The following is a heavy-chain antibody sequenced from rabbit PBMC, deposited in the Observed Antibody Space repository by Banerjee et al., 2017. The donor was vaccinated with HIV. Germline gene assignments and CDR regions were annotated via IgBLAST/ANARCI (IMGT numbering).Heavy chain of an antibody. CDR3: ARDVGSTYYPRYFAL. V-gene: IGHV1S45*01. CDR2: IETGSSGSGST. CDR1: GIDFSSSYW. J-gene: IGHJ4*01. D-gene: IGHD8-1*01. Sequence: QQQLEESGGGLVKPGGTLTLTCKASGIDFSSSYWICWVRQAPGKGLEWIACIETGSSGSGSTDYASWAKGRFTISKTLSTTVTLQMTSLTAADTATYFCARDVGSTYYPRYFALWGPGTLVTVS.